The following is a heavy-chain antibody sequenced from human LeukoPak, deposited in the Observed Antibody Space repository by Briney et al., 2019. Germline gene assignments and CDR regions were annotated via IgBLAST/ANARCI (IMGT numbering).Heavy chain of an antibody. D-gene: IGHD3-10*01. J-gene: IGHJ4*02. CDR1: GYSISSGYY. CDR2: SGST. V-gene: IGHV4-38-2*02. CDR3: ARQTFGVLYFDS. Sequence: SETLSLTCTVSGYSISSGYYWGWIRQPPGKGLEWIGSGSTNYNPSLKSRVTISADMSRNQLSLQLTSVTAADTAVYYCARQTFGVLYFDSWGQGTLVIVPS.